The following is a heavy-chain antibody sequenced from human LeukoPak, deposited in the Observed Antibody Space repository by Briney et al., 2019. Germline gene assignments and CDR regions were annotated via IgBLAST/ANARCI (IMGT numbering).Heavy chain of an antibody. J-gene: IGHJ3*02. CDR1: GGSISSYY. Sequence: SETLSLTCTVSGGSISSYYWSWIRQPPGKGLEWIGYIYYSGSTNYNPSLKSRVTISVDTSKNQFSLKLSSVTAADTAVYYCARRRSVTIFGVVIPDAFDIWGQGTMVTVSS. CDR3: ARRRSVTIFGVVIPDAFDI. V-gene: IGHV4-59*12. D-gene: IGHD3-3*01. CDR2: IYYSGST.